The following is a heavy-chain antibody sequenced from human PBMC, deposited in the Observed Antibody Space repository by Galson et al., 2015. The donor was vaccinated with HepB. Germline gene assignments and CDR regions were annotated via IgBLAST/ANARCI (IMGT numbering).Heavy chain of an antibody. Sequence: LSLTCTVSGGSISSGGYYWSWIRQHPGKDLEWIGYIYYSGSTYYNPSLKSRVTISVDTSKNQFSLKLSSVTAADTAVYYCARGDYGSGSYYDYWGQGTLVTVSS. CDR2: IYYSGST. J-gene: IGHJ4*02. V-gene: IGHV4-31*03. CDR3: ARGDYGSGSYYDY. CDR1: GGSISSGGYY. D-gene: IGHD3-10*01.